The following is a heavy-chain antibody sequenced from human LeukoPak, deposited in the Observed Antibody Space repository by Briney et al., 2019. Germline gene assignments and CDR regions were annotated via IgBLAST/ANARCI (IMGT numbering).Heavy chain of an antibody. CDR3: AKRRIVATLEQ. J-gene: IGHJ4*02. CDR1: GGSISSNDYY. V-gene: IGHV4-39*01. CDR2: IYYGRST. Sequence: SETLSLTCTVSGGSISSNDYYWAWIRQPPGKGLEWIGSIYYGRSTFYNPSLKSRVTISVDTSKNQFSLNLNSVTAADTAVYYCAKRRIVATLEQWGQGTLVTVSS. D-gene: IGHD5-12*01.